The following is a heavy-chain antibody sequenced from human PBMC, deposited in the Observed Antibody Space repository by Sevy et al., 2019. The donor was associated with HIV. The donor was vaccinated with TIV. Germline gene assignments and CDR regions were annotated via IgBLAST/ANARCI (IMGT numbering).Heavy chain of an antibody. V-gene: IGHV4-39*01. Sequence: SETLSLTCTVSDGSISSSSYYWGWIRQPPGKGLEWIGSIYYSGSTYYNPSLKSRVTISVDTSKNQFSLKLSSVTAADTAVYYCASVLNSGSYQYYFDYWGQGTLVTVSS. CDR3: ASVLNSGSYQYYFDY. D-gene: IGHD1-26*01. CDR2: IYYSGST. J-gene: IGHJ4*02. CDR1: DGSISSSSYY.